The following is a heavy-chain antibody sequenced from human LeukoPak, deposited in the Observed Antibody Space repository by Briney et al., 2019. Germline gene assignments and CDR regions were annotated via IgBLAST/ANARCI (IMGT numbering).Heavy chain of an antibody. CDR3: ARNIASGGDY. CDR1: GFTFSSYW. V-gene: IGHV3-74*01. D-gene: IGHD6-13*01. Sequence: PGGSLRLSCAASGFTFSSYWMQWVRQAPGKGLDWVSRVSGDGSTTSYADPVKGRFTISRDNAKNTLYLQMHSLRAEDTAVYYCARNIASGGDYWGQGTLVTVSS. CDR2: VSGDGSTT. J-gene: IGHJ4*02.